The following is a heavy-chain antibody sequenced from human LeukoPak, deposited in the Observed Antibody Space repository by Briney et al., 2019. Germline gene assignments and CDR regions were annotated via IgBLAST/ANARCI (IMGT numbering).Heavy chain of an antibody. V-gene: IGHV3-48*01. CDR1: GFTFSSYS. D-gene: IGHD2-21*01. CDR3: ARPLASVYCGGDCPLEAFDI. J-gene: IGHJ3*02. CDR2: ISSSSSTI. Sequence: GGSLRLSCAASGFTFSSYSMSWVRQAPGKGLEWVSYISSSSSTIYYADSVKGRFTISRDNAKNSLYLQMNSLRAEDTAVYYCARPLASVYCGGDCPLEAFDIWGQGTMVTVSS.